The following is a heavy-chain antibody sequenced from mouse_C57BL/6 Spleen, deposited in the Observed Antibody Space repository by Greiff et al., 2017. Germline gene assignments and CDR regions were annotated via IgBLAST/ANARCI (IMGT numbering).Heavy chain of an antibody. CDR2: INPNNGGT. Sequence: VQLQQSGPELVKPGASVKMSCKASGYTFTDYNMHWVKQSHGKSLEWIGFINPNNGGTSYNQKFKGKATLTVNKSSSTAYMELRSLTSEDSAVYYCARGVGLHFDYWGQGTTLTVSA. J-gene: IGHJ2*01. V-gene: IGHV1-22*01. D-gene: IGHD4-1*01. CDR3: ARGVGLHFDY. CDR1: GYTFTDYN.